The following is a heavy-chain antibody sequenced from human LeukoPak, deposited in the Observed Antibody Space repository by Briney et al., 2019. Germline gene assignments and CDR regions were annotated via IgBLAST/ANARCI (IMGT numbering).Heavy chain of an antibody. Sequence: IPSETLSLTCTVSGYSISSGYYWGWIRQPPGKGLEWTWSIDHSGSTYYNPSLTSRTPISVDTSKNQFSLKLSSVTAADTAVYYCARDSALAQAVMFDYWGQGTLVTVSS. CDR3: ARDSALAQAVMFDY. J-gene: IGHJ4*02. CDR1: GYSISSGYY. V-gene: IGHV4-38-2*02. CDR2: IDHSGST. D-gene: IGHD6-19*01.